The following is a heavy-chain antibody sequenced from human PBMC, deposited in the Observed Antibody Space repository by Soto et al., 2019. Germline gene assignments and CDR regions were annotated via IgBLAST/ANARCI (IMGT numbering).Heavy chain of an antibody. V-gene: IGHV3-33*01. Sequence: HPGGSLRLSCAASGFSFSSYGMHWVRQVPGKGLEWVAVIWHDGSKKYYADSVKGRLIISRDNSKNTLYVQINSLRAEDTAVYFCARGSIVAAEYGMDVWGQGTTVTVSS. CDR2: IWHDGSKK. CDR1: GFSFSSYG. CDR3: ARGSIVAAEYGMDV. D-gene: IGHD6-13*01. J-gene: IGHJ6*02.